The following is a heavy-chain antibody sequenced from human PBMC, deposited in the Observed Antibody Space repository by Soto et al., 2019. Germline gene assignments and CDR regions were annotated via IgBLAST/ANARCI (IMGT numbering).Heavy chain of an antibody. D-gene: IGHD2-8*02. CDR2: ISAHDGNT. CDR1: GYIFTSYG. J-gene: IGHJ4*02. V-gene: IGHV1-18*01. CDR3: PRGRYWDY. Sequence: QAHLVQSGPEVKKPGASVKVSCKGSGYIFTSYGIAWVRQAPGQGLVWMGWISAHDGNTVYGHKVQGRVTVTTDPAPSTAYLELGSLRSDDTAIYYCPRGRYWDYWGQGALVTVSS.